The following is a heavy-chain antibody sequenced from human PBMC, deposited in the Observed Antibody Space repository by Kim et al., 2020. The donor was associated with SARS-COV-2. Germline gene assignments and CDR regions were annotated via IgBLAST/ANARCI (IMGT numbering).Heavy chain of an antibody. Sequence: GGSLRLSCVASEFSFSNSGMHWVRQAPGKGLEWVTVISYDGTDKYYVDSVKGRFTISRDNSKNTLFLQMDSLRAEDTAVYYCAKDRGHCSGGSCSSF. CDR1: EFSFSNSG. V-gene: IGHV3-30*18. CDR3: AKDRGHCSGGSCSSF. D-gene: IGHD2-15*01. J-gene: IGHJ3*01. CDR2: ISYDGTDK.